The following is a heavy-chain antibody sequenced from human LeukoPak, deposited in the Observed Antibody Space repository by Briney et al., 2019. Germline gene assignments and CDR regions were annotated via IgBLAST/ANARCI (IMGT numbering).Heavy chain of an antibody. CDR3: AKGWSRYCSGGSCYHPSDY. CDR1: GFTFSSYA. Sequence: GGFLRLSCAASGFTFSSYAMSWVRQAPGKGLEWVSAISGSGGSTYYADSVKGRFTISRDNSKNTLYLQMNSLRAEDTAVYYCAKGWSRYCSGGSCYHPSDYWGQGTLVTVSS. V-gene: IGHV3-23*01. J-gene: IGHJ4*02. CDR2: ISGSGGST. D-gene: IGHD2-15*01.